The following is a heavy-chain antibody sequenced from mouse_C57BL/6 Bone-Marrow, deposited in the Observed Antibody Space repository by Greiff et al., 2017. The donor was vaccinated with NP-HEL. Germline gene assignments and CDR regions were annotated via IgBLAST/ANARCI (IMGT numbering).Heavy chain of an antibody. D-gene: IGHD6-5*01. CDR1: GFTFSDYY. CDR2: INYDGSST. V-gene: IGHV5-16*01. CDR3: ARESLWGYFDY. Sequence: EVKLVESEGGLVQPGSSMKLSCTASGFTFSDYYMAWVRQVPEKGLEWVANINYDGSSTYYLDSLKSRFIISRDNAKNILYLQMSSLKSEDTATYYCARESLWGYFDYWGQGTTLTVSS. J-gene: IGHJ2*01.